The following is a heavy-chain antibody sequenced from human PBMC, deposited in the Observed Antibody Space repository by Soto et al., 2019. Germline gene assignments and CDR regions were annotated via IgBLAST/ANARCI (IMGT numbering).Heavy chain of an antibody. D-gene: IGHD6-19*01. CDR3: ARDKIAVAGYYFEY. CDR1: GFSFSSYE. CDR2: ISSSGSTI. J-gene: IGHJ4*02. V-gene: IGHV3-48*03. Sequence: GFLRLSCAVSGFSFSSYEITWVRQAPGKGLEWVSYISSSGSTIYYADSVKGRFTISRDNAKKSLYLQMNSLRAEDTAVYYCARDKIAVAGYYFEYWGQGTLVTVSS.